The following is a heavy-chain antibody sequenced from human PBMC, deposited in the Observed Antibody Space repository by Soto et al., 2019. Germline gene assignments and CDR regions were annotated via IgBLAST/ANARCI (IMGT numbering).Heavy chain of an antibody. V-gene: IGHV4-59*08. J-gene: IGHJ3*02. CDR2: IYYSGST. Sequence: SETLSLTCTVSGGSISSYYWSWIRQPPGKGLEWIGYIYYSGSTNYNPSLKSRVTISVDTSKNQFSLKLSSVTAADTAVYYCARQFGGIAAAGIGVAFDIWGQGTMVTVSS. CDR1: GGSISSYY. D-gene: IGHD6-13*01. CDR3: ARQFGGIAAAGIGVAFDI.